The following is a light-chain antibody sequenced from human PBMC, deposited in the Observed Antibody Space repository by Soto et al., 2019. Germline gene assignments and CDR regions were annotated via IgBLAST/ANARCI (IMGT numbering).Light chain of an antibody. V-gene: IGLV1-47*01. CDR3: AAWDDSLSGVV. J-gene: IGLJ2*01. CDR2: RNN. Sequence: QSVLTQPPSASGTPGQRVTISCSGSSSNTGSNFIYWYQQLPGTAPKLLIYRNNERPSGVPDRFSGSKSGTSASLAISGLRSEDEADYHCAAWDDSLSGVVFGGGTKLTVL. CDR1: SSNTGSNF.